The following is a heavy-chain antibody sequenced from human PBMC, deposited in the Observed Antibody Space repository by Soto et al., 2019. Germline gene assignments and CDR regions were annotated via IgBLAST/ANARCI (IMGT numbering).Heavy chain of an antibody. D-gene: IGHD4-4*01. J-gene: IGHJ4*01. Sequence: WIRKHTGKGLEWIGYIYYSGSTNYNPSLKSRVTISVDTSKNQFSLKLSSVTAADTAVYYCARAIDYSRGIYGYWRHGTLVPVSS. CDR2: IYYSGST. CDR3: ARAIDYSRGIYGY. V-gene: IGHV4-59*01.